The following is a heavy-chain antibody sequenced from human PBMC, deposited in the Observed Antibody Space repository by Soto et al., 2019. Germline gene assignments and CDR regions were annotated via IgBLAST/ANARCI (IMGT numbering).Heavy chain of an antibody. V-gene: IGHV1-18*01. D-gene: IGHD3-3*01. CDR1: GYTFTTYG. CDR3: ARGAHVSGYAVY. Sequence: QVQLVQSGTEVKKPGASVKVSCKTSGYTFTTYGVNWVRQAPGQGLEWMGWISGYNGNTNYPQKFQGRVTLTTDTFMTTAYLELRSLTFEDTAVYYCARGAHVSGYAVYWGQGTLVTVSS. J-gene: IGHJ4*02. CDR2: ISGYNGNT.